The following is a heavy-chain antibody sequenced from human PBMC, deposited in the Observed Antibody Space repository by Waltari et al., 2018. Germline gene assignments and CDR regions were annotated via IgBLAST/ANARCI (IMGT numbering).Heavy chain of an antibody. Sequence: QVQLVQSGAAVTKPGSSVKVSCTASGGTFRSYAISGVRPAPGQGLEWMGGIIPIVGTANYAQKFQGRVTSTADESTSTAYMELSSLRSEDTAVYYCARDLEQQLGDDAFDIWGQGTMVTVSS. D-gene: IGHD6-13*01. CDR3: ARDLEQQLGDDAFDI. CDR1: GGTFRSYA. V-gene: IGHV1-69*01. J-gene: IGHJ3*02. CDR2: IIPIVGTA.